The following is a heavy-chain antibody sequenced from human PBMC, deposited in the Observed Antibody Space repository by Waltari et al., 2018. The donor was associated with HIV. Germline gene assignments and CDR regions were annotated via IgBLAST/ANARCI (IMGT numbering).Heavy chain of an antibody. Sequence: QLQLQESGPGLVKPSETLSLTCTVTGCSISSCSYYWGWIRPPPGKGLEWIGSIYYSGSTYYNPSLKSRVTISVDTSKNQFSLKLSSVTAADTAVYYCARHSLTYYYDSSGYSVAFDYWGQGTLVTVSS. V-gene: IGHV4-39*01. D-gene: IGHD3-22*01. CDR1: GCSISSCSYY. J-gene: IGHJ4*02. CDR3: ARHSLTYYYDSSGYSVAFDY. CDR2: IYYSGST.